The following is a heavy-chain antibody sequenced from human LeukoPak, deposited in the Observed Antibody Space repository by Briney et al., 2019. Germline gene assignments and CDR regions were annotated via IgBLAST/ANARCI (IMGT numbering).Heavy chain of an antibody. CDR2: IKQDGSEK. V-gene: IGHV3-7*01. CDR1: GFTSSSYW. D-gene: IGHD3-22*01. CDR3: ARVQLIILATMIVAWDAFDI. Sequence: PGGSLRLSCAASGFTSSSYWMSWVRQAPGKGLEWVANIKQDGSEKYYVDSVKGRFTISRDNAKNSLYLQMNSLRAEDTAVYYCARVQLIILATMIVAWDAFDIWGQGTMVTVSS. J-gene: IGHJ3*02.